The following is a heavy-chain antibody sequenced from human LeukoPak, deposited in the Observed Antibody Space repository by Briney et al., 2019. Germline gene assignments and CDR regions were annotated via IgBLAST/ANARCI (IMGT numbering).Heavy chain of an antibody. CDR3: ARDLALVRTIPWFDP. V-gene: IGHV1-18*01. Sequence: ASVKVSCKASGYTFTSYGISWVRQAPGQGLEWMGWISAYNGNTNYAQKLQGRVTMTTDTSTSTAYMELRSLRSDDTAVYYCARDLALVRTIPWFDPWGQGTLVTVSS. CDR1: GYTFTSYG. CDR2: ISAYNGNT. J-gene: IGHJ5*02. D-gene: IGHD3-3*01.